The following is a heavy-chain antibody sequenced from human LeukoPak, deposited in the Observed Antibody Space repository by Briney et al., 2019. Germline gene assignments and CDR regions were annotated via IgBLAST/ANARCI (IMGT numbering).Heavy chain of an antibody. D-gene: IGHD2-2*01. J-gene: IGHJ6*04. Sequence: PGGSLRLSCAASGFTFSSYGMHWVRQAPGKGLEWVAFIRYDGTNKYYADSVKGRFTISRDNSKNTLYLLMNSLRAEDTAVYYCAKSIDEYCSSTSCPANPGMDVWGKGTPVTVSS. CDR2: IRYDGTNK. CDR1: GFTFSSYG. V-gene: IGHV3-30*02. CDR3: AKSIDEYCSSTSCPANPGMDV.